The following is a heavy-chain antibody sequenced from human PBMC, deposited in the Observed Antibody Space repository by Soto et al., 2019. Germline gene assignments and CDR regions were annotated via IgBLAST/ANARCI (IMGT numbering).Heavy chain of an antibody. Sequence: PGGSLRLSCSASGFTFSSYAMHWVRRAPGKGLEYVSAISSNGGSTYYADSVKGRFTISRDNSKNTLYLQMSSLRAEDTAVYYCVKEGVRGPHAKYYFDYWGQGTLVTVSS. D-gene: IGHD3-10*01. CDR3: VKEGVRGPHAKYYFDY. CDR2: ISSNGGST. J-gene: IGHJ4*02. V-gene: IGHV3-64D*06. CDR1: GFTFSSYA.